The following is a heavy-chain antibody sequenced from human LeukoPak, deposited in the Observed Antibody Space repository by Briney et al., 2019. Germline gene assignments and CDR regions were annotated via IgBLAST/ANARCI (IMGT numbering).Heavy chain of an antibody. Sequence: GGSLRLSCAASGLTFSSYSMDWVRQAPGKGLGWVSSISISSNYIYYADSVKGRFTISRDNAKNSLYLQVNSLRAEDTAVYYCARGSRLGVVGRDAFDIWGQGTVVTVSS. CDR1: GLTFSSYS. V-gene: IGHV3-21*01. CDR2: ISISSNYI. D-gene: IGHD3-3*01. CDR3: ARGSRLGVVGRDAFDI. J-gene: IGHJ3*02.